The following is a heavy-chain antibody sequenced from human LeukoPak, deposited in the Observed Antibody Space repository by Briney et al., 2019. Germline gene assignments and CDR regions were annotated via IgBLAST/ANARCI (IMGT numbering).Heavy chain of an antibody. CDR3: VSHSDTLTSYSFDY. J-gene: IGHJ4*02. D-gene: IGHD3-9*01. CDR2: LHSGGNR. Sequence: GGSLRLSCVASGFTVSSNYTPPPPPPPPPPPHPPSILHSGGNRYYADSVKGRFTISSDNSKNTLSLQMNSLRAEDTAVYYCVSHSDTLTSYSFDYWGQGTLVTVSS. CDR1: GFTVSSNY. V-gene: IGHV3-53*01.